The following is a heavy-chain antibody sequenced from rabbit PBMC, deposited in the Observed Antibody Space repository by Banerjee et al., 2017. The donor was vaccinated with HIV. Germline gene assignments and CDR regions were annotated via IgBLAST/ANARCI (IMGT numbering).Heavy chain of an antibody. V-gene: IGHV1S7*01. CDR3: ARANPRGYDDYGDGYYFNL. J-gene: IGHJ4*01. CDR2: IDPVFGST. CDR1: GFDSSSYY. Sequence: QLKESGGGLVQPGGSLKLSCKASGFDSSSYYMSWVRQAPGKGLEWIGYIDPVFGSTYYASWVNGRFTISSHNAQNTLYLQLNSLTAADTATYFCARANPRGYDDYGDGYYFNLWGQGTLVTVS. D-gene: IGHD2-1*01.